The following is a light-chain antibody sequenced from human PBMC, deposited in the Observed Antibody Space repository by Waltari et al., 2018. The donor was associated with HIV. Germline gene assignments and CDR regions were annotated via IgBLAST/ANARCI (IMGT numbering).Light chain of an antibody. Sequence: QSALTQPRSVSGSPGQSVTISCTGPSSDVGCYNYVSWYQQHPGKAPKLMIYDVSKRPSGVPDRFSGSKSGNTASLTISGLQAEDEADYYCSSYAGTYTSVFGTGTKVTVL. CDR3: SSYAGTYTSV. CDR2: DVS. V-gene: IGLV2-11*01. J-gene: IGLJ1*01. CDR1: SSDVGCYNY.